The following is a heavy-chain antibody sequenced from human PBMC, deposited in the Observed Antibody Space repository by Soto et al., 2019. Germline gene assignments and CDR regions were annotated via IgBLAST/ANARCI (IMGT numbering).Heavy chain of an antibody. D-gene: IGHD3-3*01. CDR1: GYTFSSYA. CDR2: INAGNGNT. V-gene: IGHV1-3*01. Sequence: ASVKVSCKASGYTFSSYAMHWVRQAPGQRLEWMGWINAGNGNTKYSQKFQGRVTITRDTSASTAYMELSSLRSEDTAVYYCARLPRPGYYTEGFFDYWGQGTLVTVSS. CDR3: ARLPRPGYYTEGFFDY. J-gene: IGHJ4*02.